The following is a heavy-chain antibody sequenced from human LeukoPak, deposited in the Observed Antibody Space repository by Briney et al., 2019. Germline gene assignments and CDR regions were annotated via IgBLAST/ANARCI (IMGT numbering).Heavy chain of an antibody. D-gene: IGHD3-9*01. Sequence: PGGSLRLSCAASGFRFSDFTMTWVRQAPGKGPEWVSAIGGRGGSTYYADSVRGRFTISRDNSKNTLYLQMNSLRAEDTAVYYCARDPGYAIYYFDYCGQGTLATVSS. CDR3: ARDPGYAIYYFDY. J-gene: IGHJ4*02. V-gene: IGHV3-23*01. CDR2: IGGRGGST. CDR1: GFRFSDFT.